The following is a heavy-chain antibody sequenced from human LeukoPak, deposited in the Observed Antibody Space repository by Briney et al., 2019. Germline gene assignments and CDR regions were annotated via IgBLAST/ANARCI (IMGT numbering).Heavy chain of an antibody. Sequence: GGSLRLSCAASGLNFSSYAMSWVRQAPGKGLEWVANIKQDGSDKYYVDSVKGRFTISRDNAKNSLYLQMNSLRAEDTAVYYCERPHIVLSGGYDFFDYWGQGTLVTVSS. CDR1: GLNFSSYA. CDR3: ERPHIVLSGGYDFFDY. V-gene: IGHV3-7*01. CDR2: IKQDGSDK. D-gene: IGHD5-12*01. J-gene: IGHJ4*02.